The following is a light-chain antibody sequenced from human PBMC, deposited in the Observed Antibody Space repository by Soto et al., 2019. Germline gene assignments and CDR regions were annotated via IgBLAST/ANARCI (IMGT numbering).Light chain of an antibody. CDR3: QSYDSSLSGSNV. V-gene: IGLV1-40*01. Sequence: QSALTQPPSVSGAPGQRVTISCTGSSSNIGAGYDVHWYQQLPGTAPKLLIYGNSNRPSGVPDRFSGSKSGTSASLAITGLQAEDEADYYCQSYDSSLSGSNVFGGGTKVTVL. CDR2: GNS. CDR1: SSNIGAGYD. J-gene: IGLJ2*01.